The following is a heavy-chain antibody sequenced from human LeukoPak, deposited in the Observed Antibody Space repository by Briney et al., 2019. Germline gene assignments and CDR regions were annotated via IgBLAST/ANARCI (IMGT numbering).Heavy chain of an antibody. Sequence: PSETLSLTCAVYGGSFSGYYWSWIRQPPGKGLEWLGEINHSGSTNYNPSLKRRVTISVDTSKNQFSLKLSSVTAADTAVYYCARGLRSSSWYFRDYWGQGTLVTVSS. V-gene: IGHV4-34*01. CDR3: ARGLRSSSWYFRDY. CDR2: INHSGST. CDR1: GGSFSGYY. D-gene: IGHD6-13*01. J-gene: IGHJ4*02.